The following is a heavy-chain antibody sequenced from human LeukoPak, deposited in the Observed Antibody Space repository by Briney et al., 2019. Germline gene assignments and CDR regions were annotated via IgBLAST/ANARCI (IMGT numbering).Heavy chain of an antibody. CDR1: GFTFSSYA. V-gene: IGHV3-23*01. Sequence: GGSLRLSCAASGFTFSSYAMSWVRQVPGKGLEWASSISGIGGGTFYADSVKGRFTVYRDNSKNTLYLQMNSLRAEVTAVYYCAKGSFGMDVWGQGTTVTVSS. CDR3: AKGSFGMDV. J-gene: IGHJ6*02. CDR2: ISGIGGGT.